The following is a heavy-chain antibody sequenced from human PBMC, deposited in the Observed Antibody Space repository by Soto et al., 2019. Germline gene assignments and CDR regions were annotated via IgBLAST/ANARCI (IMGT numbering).Heavy chain of an antibody. V-gene: IGHV3-53*01. CDR2: IYTGGST. D-gene: IGHD4-17*01. CDR3: ARAYGGNPALFDP. CDR1: GFTVSSDY. J-gene: IGHJ5*02. Sequence: GSLRLSCAASGFTVSSDYMSWVRQAPGKGLEWVSVIYTGGSTYYADSVKGRFTFSRDNSKNTLYLQMNSLRAEDTAVYYCARAYGGNPALFDPWGQGT.